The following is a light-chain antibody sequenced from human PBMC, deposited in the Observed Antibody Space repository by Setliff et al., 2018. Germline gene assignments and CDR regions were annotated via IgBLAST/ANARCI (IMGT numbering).Light chain of an antibody. CDR2: EVS. J-gene: IGLJ1*01. CDR3: CSFAGTYYV. V-gene: IGLV2-8*01. CDR1: SSDVGGYNY. Sequence: QSALAQPPSASGSPGQSVTISCTGTSSDVGGYNYVSWYQQHPGKAPKLMIYEVSKRPSGVPDRFSGSKSGNTASLTISGLRAEDEADYYCCSFAGTYYVFGSGTKVTVL.